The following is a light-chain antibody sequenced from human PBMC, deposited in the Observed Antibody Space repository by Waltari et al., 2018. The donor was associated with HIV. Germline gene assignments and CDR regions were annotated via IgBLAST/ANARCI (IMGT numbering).Light chain of an antibody. CDR3: CSYGGSSTYMV. V-gene: IGLV2-23*02. Sequence: QSALTQPASVSGSPGQSITISCTGTSSDVGSYDLVSWYQQHPDNAPKLMIFKVNKRPSGVSNRFAGSKSGNTASLTISGLQAEDEADYYCCSYGGSSTYMVFGGGTKLTVL. CDR1: SSDVGSYDL. J-gene: IGLJ3*02. CDR2: KVN.